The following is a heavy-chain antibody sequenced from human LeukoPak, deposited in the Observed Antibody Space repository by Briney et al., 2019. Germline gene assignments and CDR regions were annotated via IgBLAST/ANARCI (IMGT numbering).Heavy chain of an antibody. Sequence: SETLSLTCAVSGYSISSGNYWGWMRQPPGKGLEWIGSIYQSGSTYYNPSLESRVTISVDASKNQFSLKLRSVTAADTAVYYRATHLGDCTSTSCYRGGFGPWGQGTLVTVSS. J-gene: IGHJ5*02. CDR1: GYSISSGNY. CDR2: IYQSGST. V-gene: IGHV4-38-2*01. CDR3: ATHLGDCTSTSCYRGGFGP. D-gene: IGHD2-2*01.